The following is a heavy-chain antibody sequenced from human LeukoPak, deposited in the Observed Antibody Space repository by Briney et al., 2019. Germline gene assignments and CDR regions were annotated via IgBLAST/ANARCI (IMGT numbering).Heavy chain of an antibody. CDR1: GGSISSGGYS. J-gene: IGHJ5*02. Sequence: SETLSLTCAVSGGSISSGGYSWSWIRQPPGKGLEWIGYIYHSGSTYYNPSLKSRVTISVDRSKNQCSLKLSSVTAADTAVYYCARVRSGGFFDPWGQGTLVTVSS. CDR2: IYHSGST. V-gene: IGHV4-30-2*01. D-gene: IGHD2-15*01. CDR3: ARVRSGGFFDP.